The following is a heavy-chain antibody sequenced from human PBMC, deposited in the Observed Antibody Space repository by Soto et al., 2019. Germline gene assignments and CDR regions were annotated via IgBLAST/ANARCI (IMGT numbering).Heavy chain of an antibody. CDR3: AWSYAHYYYYGMDV. Sequence: PGGSLRLSCAASGFTFSSYAMHWVRQAPGKGLEWVAVISYDGSNKYYADSVKGRFTISRDNSKNTLYLQMNSLRAEDTAVYYCAWSYAHYYYYGMDVWGQGTTVTVSS. V-gene: IGHV3-30-3*01. CDR1: GFTFSSYA. J-gene: IGHJ6*02. CDR2: ISYDGSNK. D-gene: IGHD4-17*01.